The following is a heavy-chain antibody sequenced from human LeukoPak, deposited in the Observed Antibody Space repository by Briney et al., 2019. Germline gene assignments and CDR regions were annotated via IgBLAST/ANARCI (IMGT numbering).Heavy chain of an antibody. CDR3: AREESIGSYQFLHDY. Sequence: ASVKVSCKASGYTFTNYGITWVRQAPGQGLEWMGWISPYNGNTKYLQKLQGRVTMTTDTSTSTAYMEVRSLRSDDTAVYYCAREESIGSYQFLHDYWGQGTLSPSPQ. CDR1: GYTFTNYG. D-gene: IGHD1-26*01. CDR2: ISPYNGNT. V-gene: IGHV1-18*01. J-gene: IGHJ4*02.